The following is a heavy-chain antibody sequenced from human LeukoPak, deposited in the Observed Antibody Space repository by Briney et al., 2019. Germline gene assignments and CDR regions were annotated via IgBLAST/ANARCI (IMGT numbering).Heavy chain of an antibody. CDR2: ISAYNGNT. V-gene: IGHV1-18*01. CDR3: ARVQGLAVAGTSDY. J-gene: IGHJ4*02. CDR1: GYTFTSYG. Sequence: GASVTVSCTASGYTFTSYGISWVRQAPGQGLEWMGWISAYNGNTNYAQKLQGRVTMTTDTSTSTAYMELRSLRSDDTAVYYCARVQGLAVAGTSDYWGQGTLVTVSS. D-gene: IGHD6-19*01.